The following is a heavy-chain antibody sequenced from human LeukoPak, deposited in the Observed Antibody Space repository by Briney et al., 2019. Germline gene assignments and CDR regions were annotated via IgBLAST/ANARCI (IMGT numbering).Heavy chain of an antibody. CDR2: ISSSSSDI. CDR3: ATGYTSGTRIDY. Sequence: GGSLRLSCAASGFTFSAFSMNWVRQAPGKGLEWVSAISSSSSDIYYTDSVKGRFTITRDNANNFLYLQVSSLRAEDTAVYYCATGYTSGTRIDYWGQGTLVTVSS. J-gene: IGHJ4*02. V-gene: IGHV3-21*01. CDR1: GFTFSAFS. D-gene: IGHD6-19*01.